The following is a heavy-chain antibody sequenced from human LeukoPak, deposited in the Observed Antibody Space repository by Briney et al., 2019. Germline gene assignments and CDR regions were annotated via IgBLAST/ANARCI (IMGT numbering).Heavy chain of an antibody. J-gene: IGHJ5*02. V-gene: IGHV3-48*01. CDR2: IRSSSET. Sequence: PGGSLRLSCAASGFIFSQYSMNWVRQALGKGLEWVSHIRSSSETFYADSVKGRFTISRDNARNSLYLQTNNLRGEDTAIYYCARDAGNSGYGCDLWGRGTLVTVSS. CDR3: ARDAGNSGYGCDL. CDR1: GFIFSQYS. D-gene: IGHD5-12*01.